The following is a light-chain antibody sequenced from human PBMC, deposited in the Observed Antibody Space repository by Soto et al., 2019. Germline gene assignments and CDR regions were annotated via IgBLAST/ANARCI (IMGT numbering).Light chain of an antibody. CDR2: GNN. Sequence: QSVLTQPPSVSGAPGQRVTISCTGSSSKIGAGYDVHWYQQLPGTAPKLLIYGNNNRPSGIPDRFSGSKSDTSASLAITGLQAEDEADYYCQSYDSSLSAYVFGTGTKVTVL. CDR1: SSKIGAGYD. CDR3: QSYDSSLSAYV. J-gene: IGLJ1*01. V-gene: IGLV1-40*01.